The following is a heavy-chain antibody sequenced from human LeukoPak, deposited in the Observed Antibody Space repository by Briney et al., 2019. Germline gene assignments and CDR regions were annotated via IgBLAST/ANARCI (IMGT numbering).Heavy chain of an antibody. CDR2: ISSSSSYI. V-gene: IGHV3-21*01. Sequence: GGSLRLSCAASGFTFTSYSMNWVRQAPGKGLEWVSSISSSSSYIYYADSVKGRFTISRDNAKNSLYLQMNSLRAEDTAVYYCAKGAENYFDYWGQGTLVTVSS. CDR3: AKGAENYFDY. J-gene: IGHJ4*02. CDR1: GFTFTSYS.